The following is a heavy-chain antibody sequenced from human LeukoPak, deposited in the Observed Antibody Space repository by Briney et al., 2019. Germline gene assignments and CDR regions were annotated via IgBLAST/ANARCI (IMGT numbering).Heavy chain of an antibody. CDR2: INPNSGGT. V-gene: IGHV1-2*02. CDR3: ARGLCSGGSCYKYGMDV. D-gene: IGHD2-15*01. J-gene: IGHJ6*02. CDR1: GYTFTGYY. Sequence: ASVKVSCKASGYTFTGYYMHWVRQAPGQGLEWMGWINPNSGGTNYAQKFQGRVTMTRDTSISTAYMELSRLRSDDTAVYYCARGLCSGGSCYKYGMDVWGQGTTVTVSS.